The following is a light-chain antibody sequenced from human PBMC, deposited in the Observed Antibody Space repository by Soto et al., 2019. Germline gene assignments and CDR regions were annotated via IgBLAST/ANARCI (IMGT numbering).Light chain of an antibody. CDR2: GAS. CDR1: QSVSSN. CDR3: HQYNNWPLWT. J-gene: IGKJ1*01. V-gene: IGKV3-15*01. Sequence: EIVMTQSPATLSVSPGERATLSCRASQSVSSNLAWYQQKRGQGPRLLIYGASTRATGIPARFSCSGSGTEFTLTISSLQSEDFAVYYCHQYNNWPLWTFGQGTKVEIK.